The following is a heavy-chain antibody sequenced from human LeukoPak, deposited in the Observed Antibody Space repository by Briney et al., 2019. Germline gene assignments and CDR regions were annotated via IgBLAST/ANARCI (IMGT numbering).Heavy chain of an antibody. CDR3: ARVSILIVPYYAFDI. V-gene: IGHV3-23*01. CDR2: IGPSGAKT. Sequence: GGSLRLSCAASGFTFSSYGMNWVRQAPGKGLEWVSGIGPSGAKTYYADSVKGRFTISRDNPKNTVYLQMNSLRAEDTAVYYCARVSILIVPYYAFDIWGQGTMVTVSS. J-gene: IGHJ3*02. D-gene: IGHD2/OR15-2a*01. CDR1: GFTFSSYG.